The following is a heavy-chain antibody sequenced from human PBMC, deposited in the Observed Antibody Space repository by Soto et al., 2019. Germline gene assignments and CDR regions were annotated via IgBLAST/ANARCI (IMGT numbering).Heavy chain of an antibody. CDR2: ISSSSSTI. D-gene: IGHD2-21*02. CDR1: GFTFSSYS. Sequence: GGSLRLSCAASGFTFSSYSMNWVRQAPGKGLEWVSYISSSSSTIYYADSVKGRFTISRDNAKNSLYLQMNSLRAEDTAVYFCGRGQWDGDCVFYFVIGGQGTMVTVSS. CDR3: GRGQWDGDCVFYFVI. V-gene: IGHV3-48*01. J-gene: IGHJ3*02.